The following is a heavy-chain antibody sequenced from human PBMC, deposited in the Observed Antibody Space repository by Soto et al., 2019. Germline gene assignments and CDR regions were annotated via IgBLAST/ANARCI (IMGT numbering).Heavy chain of an antibody. Sequence: PSETLSLTCAVSGGSISSSNWWSWVRQPPGKGLEWIGEIYHSGSTNYNPSLKSRVTISVDKSRNQFSLKLSSVTAADTAVYYCAVRGRRQWLVRGNWFDPWGQGTLVTVSS. V-gene: IGHV4-4*02. J-gene: IGHJ5*02. D-gene: IGHD6-19*01. CDR1: GGSISSSNW. CDR3: AVRGRRQWLVRGNWFDP. CDR2: IYHSGST.